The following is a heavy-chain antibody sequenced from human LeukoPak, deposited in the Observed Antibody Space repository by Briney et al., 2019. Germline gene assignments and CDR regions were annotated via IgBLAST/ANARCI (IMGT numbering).Heavy chain of an antibody. D-gene: IGHD6-19*01. J-gene: IGHJ4*02. CDR2: ISSSSYI. V-gene: IGHV3-21*01. CDR1: GFTFSSYA. Sequence: GGSLRLSCAASGFTFSSYAMSWVRQAPGKGLEWVSSISSSSYIYYADSVKGRFTISRDNAKNSLYLQMNSLRAEDTAVYYCARDGGAVAALPFDYWGQGTLVTVSS. CDR3: ARDGGAVAALPFDY.